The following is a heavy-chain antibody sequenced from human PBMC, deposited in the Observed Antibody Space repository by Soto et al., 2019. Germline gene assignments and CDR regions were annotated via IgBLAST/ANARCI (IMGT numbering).Heavy chain of an antibody. D-gene: IGHD1-26*01. CDR2: IYYSGST. V-gene: IGHV4-39*01. CDR1: GGSISSSSYY. J-gene: IGHJ4*02. CDR3: VRHRLLTPPVY. Sequence: SETLSLTCTVSGGSISSSSYYWGWIRQPPRKGLEGIGSIYYSGSTYYNPSLKSRVTISVDTSKNQFSLKLSSVTAADTAVYYCVRHRLLTPPVYWGQGTPVTAPQ.